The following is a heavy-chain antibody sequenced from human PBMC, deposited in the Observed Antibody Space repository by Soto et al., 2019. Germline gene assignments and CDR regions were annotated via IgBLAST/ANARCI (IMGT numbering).Heavy chain of an antibody. V-gene: IGHV1-18*01. D-gene: IGHD3-22*01. Sequence: ASVKFSFTAYGYTFTSYGISWVRQAPGQGPEWMGWISAYNGNTNYAQKLQGRVTMTTDTSTSTAYMELRSLRSDDTAVYYCISGYGAFDIWGQGTMVTVSS. CDR1: GYTFTSYG. J-gene: IGHJ3*02. CDR2: ISAYNGNT. CDR3: ISGYGAFDI.